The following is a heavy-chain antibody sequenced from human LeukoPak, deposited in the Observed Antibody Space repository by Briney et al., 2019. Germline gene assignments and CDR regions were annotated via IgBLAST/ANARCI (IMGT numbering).Heavy chain of an antibody. CDR2: LNSDGGGG. CDR3: ARSSYPLHFDY. CDR1: GFSFSSYW. J-gene: IGHJ4*02. V-gene: IGHV3-74*01. Sequence: PGGSLRLSCAASGFSFSSYWMHWVRQGPGRGLVWVSRLNSDGGGGTYADFVKGRFTISRDNAKNTLYLQMNSLSAEDTAVYFCARSSYPLHFDYWGQGTLVTVSS.